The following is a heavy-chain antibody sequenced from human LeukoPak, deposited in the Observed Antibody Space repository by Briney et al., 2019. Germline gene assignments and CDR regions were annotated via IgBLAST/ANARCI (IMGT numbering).Heavy chain of an antibody. CDR2: FDPEDGET. V-gene: IGHV1-24*01. CDR1: GYTLTELS. D-gene: IGHD3-10*01. CDR3: ARNGATQFYYYGMDV. Sequence: ASVKVSCKVSGYTLTELSMHWVRQAPGKGLEWMGGFDPEDGETIYAQKFQGRVTITADESTSTAYMELSSLRSEDTAVYYCARNGATQFYYYGMDVWGQGTTVTVSS. J-gene: IGHJ6*02.